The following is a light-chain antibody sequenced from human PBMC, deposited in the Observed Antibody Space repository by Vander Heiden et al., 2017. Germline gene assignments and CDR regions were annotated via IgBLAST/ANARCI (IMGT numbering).Light chain of an antibody. CDR1: QGIRND. Sequence: DIQMTQSPSSLSASVGDRVTITCRASQGIRNDLGWYQQKPGKAPKRLIYAASSFLSGVPSTFSGSGSGTAFTLTIISLQPPDFATSYCRQHNSYPSRFGQGTKLEIK. J-gene: IGKJ1*01. CDR2: AAS. V-gene: IGKV1-17*01. CDR3: RQHNSYPSR.